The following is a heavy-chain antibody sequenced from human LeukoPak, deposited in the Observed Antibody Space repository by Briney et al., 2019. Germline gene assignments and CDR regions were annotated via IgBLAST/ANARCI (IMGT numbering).Heavy chain of an antibody. J-gene: IGHJ6*04. CDR3: ARDKVTMAPDYYYGMDV. V-gene: IGHV3-21*01. CDR1: GFTFSSYS. Sequence: TPGGSLRLSCAASGFTFSSYSMNWVRQAPGKGLEWVSSISSSSSYIYYADSVKGRFTISRDNAKNPLYLQMNSLRAEDTAVYYCARDKVTMAPDYYYGMDVWGKGTTVTVSS. CDR2: ISSSSSYI. D-gene: IGHD3-10*01.